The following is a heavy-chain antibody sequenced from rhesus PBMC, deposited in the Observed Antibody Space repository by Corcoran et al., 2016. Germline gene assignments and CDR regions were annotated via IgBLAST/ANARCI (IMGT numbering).Heavy chain of an antibody. CDR1: GFSISTTGTG. V-gene: IGHV2-95*01. CDR3: ARGGGYSGYTDYFDY. CDR2: IYWNDSK. D-gene: IGHD5-30*01. Sequence: QVTLKESGPALVKPTQTLTLTCTFSGFSISTTGTGFGWNRQPPGKALEWLASIYWNDSKYYSTSLKSRLTISKDTSKNQVVLTMTNMDPVDTATYYCARGGGYSGYTDYFDYWGQGVLVTVSS. J-gene: IGHJ4*01.